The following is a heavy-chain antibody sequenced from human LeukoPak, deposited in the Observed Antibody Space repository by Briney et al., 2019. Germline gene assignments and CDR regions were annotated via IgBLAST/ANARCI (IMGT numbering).Heavy chain of an antibody. Sequence: PSETLSLTCAVYGGSFSGYYWSWIRQPPGKGLEWLGEINHSGSTNYNPSLKSRVTISVGTSKNQFSLKLSSVTAADTAVYYCARGGAPRWLRWNWFDRWGQGTLVTVSS. CDR3: ARGGAPRWLRWNWFDR. V-gene: IGHV4-34*01. J-gene: IGHJ5*02. CDR1: GGSFSGYY. CDR2: INHSGST. D-gene: IGHD5-12*01.